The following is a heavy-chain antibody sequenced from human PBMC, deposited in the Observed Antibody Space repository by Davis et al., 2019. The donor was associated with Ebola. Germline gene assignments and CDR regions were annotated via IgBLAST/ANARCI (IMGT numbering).Heavy chain of an antibody. CDR2: LSYDGSKK. CDR1: GLTSSSYG. J-gene: IGHJ6*04. Sequence: GESLKISCASSGLTSSSYGMHWVRQAPGKGLEGVAGLSYDGSKKYYADSVKGRFTTSRDTSKNTVYLQMNSLRAEDTAVYYCAKAAPGPSGWLYYYYGMDVWGKGTTVTVSS. D-gene: IGHD6-19*01. CDR3: AKAAPGPSGWLYYYYGMDV. V-gene: IGHV3-30*18.